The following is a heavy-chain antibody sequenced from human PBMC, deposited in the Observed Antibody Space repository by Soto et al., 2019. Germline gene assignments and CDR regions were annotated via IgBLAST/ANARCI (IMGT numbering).Heavy chain of an antibody. D-gene: IGHD1-26*01. J-gene: IGHJ4*02. CDR3: AREKGGGSYLDY. Sequence: QVQLVQSGAEVKKPGASVKVSCKASGYTFTSYDINWVRQATGQGLEWMGWMNHNSGNTGYAQKFQGRDTMTRNTSISTAYMEMSSLRSEATVVYYCAREKGGGSYLDYWGQGTLVTVSS. CDR1: GYTFTSYD. CDR2: MNHNSGNT. V-gene: IGHV1-8*01.